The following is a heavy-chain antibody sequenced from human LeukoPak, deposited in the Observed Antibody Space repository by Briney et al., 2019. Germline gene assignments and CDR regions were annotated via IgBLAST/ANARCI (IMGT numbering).Heavy chain of an antibody. CDR3: ARGDYYDSSGYSPFDY. J-gene: IGHJ4*02. CDR2: ISGSGGST. CDR1: GFTFSSYA. V-gene: IGHV3-23*01. Sequence: HPGGSLRLSCAASGFTFSSYAMSWVRQAPGKGLEWVSDISGSGGSTYYADSVKGRFTISRDNAKNSLYLQMNSLRAEDTAVYYCARGDYYDSSGYSPFDYWGQGTLVTVSS. D-gene: IGHD3-22*01.